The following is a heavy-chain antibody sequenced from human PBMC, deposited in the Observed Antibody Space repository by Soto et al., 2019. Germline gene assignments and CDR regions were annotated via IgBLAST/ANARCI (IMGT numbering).Heavy chain of an antibody. V-gene: IGHV3-74*01. CDR1: GFTFSTYW. J-gene: IGHJ6*02. Sequence: EVQLVESGGGLIQHGGSLRLSCVGSGFTFSTYWMHWVRHAPGKGLVWVSRINSDGSTTNYADSVKGRFTISRDNAKNTLYLQMNSLRAEDTAVYYCARHAYYDMGVWGRGTTVTVSS. CDR2: INSDGSTT. CDR3: ARHAYYDMGV.